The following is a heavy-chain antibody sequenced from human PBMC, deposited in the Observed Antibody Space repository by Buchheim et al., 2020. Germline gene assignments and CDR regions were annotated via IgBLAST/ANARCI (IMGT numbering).Heavy chain of an antibody. CDR2: INHSGST. V-gene: IGHV4-34*01. D-gene: IGHD6-13*01. Sequence: QVQLQQWGAGLLKPSETLSLTCAVFGGSFSDYYWSWIRQPPGKGLEWIGDINHSGSTNYSPSLKSRVTISVDTSKNTFSLKLSSMTAADTAVYYCARGPTIAAESTFYFDYWGQGTL. CDR1: GGSFSDYY. CDR3: ARGPTIAAESTFYFDY. J-gene: IGHJ4*02.